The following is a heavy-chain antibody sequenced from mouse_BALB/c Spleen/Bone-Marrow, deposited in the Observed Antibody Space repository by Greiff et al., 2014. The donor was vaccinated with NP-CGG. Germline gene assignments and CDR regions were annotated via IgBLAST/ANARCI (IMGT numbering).Heavy chain of an antibody. CDR2: INPSNGGT. Sequence: QVQLKESGAELVKPGASVKLSCKSSGYTLTSYYMYWVKQRPGQGLEWIGVINPSNGGTNFNEKIKSKATLNVDKSSSTAYMQLSSLTSEDAAVYYCTREGTFFAYWGQGTLVTVSA. V-gene: IGHV1S81*02. CDR1: GYTLTSYY. D-gene: IGHD3-3*01. J-gene: IGHJ3*01. CDR3: TREGTFFAY.